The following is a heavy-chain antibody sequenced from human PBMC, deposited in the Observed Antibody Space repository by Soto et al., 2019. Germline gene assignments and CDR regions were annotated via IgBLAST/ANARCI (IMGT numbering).Heavy chain of an antibody. J-gene: IGHJ5*02. CDR2: IIPIFGTA. CDR3: ARDWDCGGDCFEWEHNWFDP. Sequence: SVKVSCKASGGTFSSYAISWVRQAPGQGLEWMGGIIPIFGTANYAQKFQGRVTITADESTSTAYMELSSLRSEDTAVYYCARDWDCGGDCFEWEHNWFDPWGQGTLVTVSS. CDR1: GGTFSSYA. D-gene: IGHD2-21*02. V-gene: IGHV1-69*13.